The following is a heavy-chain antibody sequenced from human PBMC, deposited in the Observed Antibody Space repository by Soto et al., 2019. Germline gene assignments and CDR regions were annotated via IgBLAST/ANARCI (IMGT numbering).Heavy chain of an antibody. CDR2: IWYDGSNK. CDR1: GFTFSSYG. Sequence: QVQLVESGGGVVQPGRSLRLSCAASGFTFSSYGMHWVRQAPGKGLEWVAVIWYDGSNKYYADSVKGRFTISRDNSKNTLYLQMNSLRVEDTAVYYCARDRGGSYYGNLYYWGQGTLVTVSS. CDR3: ARDRGGSYYGNLYY. V-gene: IGHV3-33*01. D-gene: IGHD1-26*01. J-gene: IGHJ4*02.